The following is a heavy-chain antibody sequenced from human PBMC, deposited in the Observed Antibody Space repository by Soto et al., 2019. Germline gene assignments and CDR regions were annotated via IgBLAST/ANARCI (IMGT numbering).Heavy chain of an antibody. D-gene: IGHD5-12*01. CDR1: GYSLSRDFF. V-gene: IGHV4-38-2*01. J-gene: IGHJ4*02. CDR2: IYRSGST. CDR3: ARGRYSGYDRYYFDY. Sequence: PSETLSITCAVSGYSLSRDFFWGWIRQPAGKGLEWIGSIYRSGSTYYNSSLRSRLTLSVDTSANRFSLHLSSVTAADTAVYYCARGRYSGYDRYYFDYWGQGTLVTVSS.